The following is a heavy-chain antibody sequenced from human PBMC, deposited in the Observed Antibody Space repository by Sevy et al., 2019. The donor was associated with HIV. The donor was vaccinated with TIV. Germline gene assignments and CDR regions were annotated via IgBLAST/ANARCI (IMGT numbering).Heavy chain of an antibody. D-gene: IGHD5-18*01. CDR2: ISGSGGST. J-gene: IGHJ4*02. Sequence: GGSLRLSCAASGFTFSSYAMSWVRQAPGKGLEWVSAISGSGGSTYYADSVKGRFTISRDNSKNTLYLQMNSLRAEETAVYYCAKELRGYSYGAAFDYWGQGTLVTVSS. CDR3: AKELRGYSYGAAFDY. V-gene: IGHV3-23*01. CDR1: GFTFSSYA.